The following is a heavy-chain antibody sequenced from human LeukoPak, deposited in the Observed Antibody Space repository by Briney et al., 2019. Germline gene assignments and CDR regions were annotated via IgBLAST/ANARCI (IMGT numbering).Heavy chain of an antibody. CDR3: ARGGTVTTLEAFDI. J-gene: IGHJ3*02. CDR1: GCTISSCNR. Sequence: ETLNLSCAASGCTISSCNRSWWRHPPPEELLWMIRVISNSGSANYAQSLKGRVTISVDKSKNQFYLKLSSVTAEDTAVYYCARGGTVTTLEAFDIWGQGTMVTVSS. V-gene: IGHV4-4*02. D-gene: IGHD4-11*01. CDR2: ISNSGSA.